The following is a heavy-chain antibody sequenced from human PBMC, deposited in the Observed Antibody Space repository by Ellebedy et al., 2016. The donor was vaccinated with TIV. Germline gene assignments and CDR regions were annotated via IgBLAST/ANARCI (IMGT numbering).Heavy chain of an antibody. J-gene: IGHJ3*02. CDR3: ARVIGSGWSYAFDI. Sequence: PGGSLRLSCAVSGFTFSSYSMNWVRQAPGKGLEWVSYISHSGITIYYADSVKGRFTISRDNAKNSLYLQMNSLRAEDTAVYYCARVIGSGWSYAFDIWGQGTMVTVSS. V-gene: IGHV3-48*01. CDR1: GFTFSSYS. D-gene: IGHD6-19*01. CDR2: ISHSGITI.